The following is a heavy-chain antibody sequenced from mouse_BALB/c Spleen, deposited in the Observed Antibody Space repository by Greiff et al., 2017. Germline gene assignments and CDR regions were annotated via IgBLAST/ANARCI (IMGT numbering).Heavy chain of an antibody. CDR1: GFSLSTYGIG. CDR2: IWWNDNK. J-gene: IGHJ4*01. CDR3: ARIYYGSSYVNYAMDY. V-gene: IGHV8-11*01. Sequence: QVTLKVSGPGILQPSQTLSLTCSFSGFSLSTYGIGVGWIRQPSGKGLEWLAHIWWNDNKYYNTALKSRLTISKDTSNNQVFLKIASVDTADTATYYCARIYYGSSYVNYAMDYWGQGTSVTVSS. D-gene: IGHD1-1*01.